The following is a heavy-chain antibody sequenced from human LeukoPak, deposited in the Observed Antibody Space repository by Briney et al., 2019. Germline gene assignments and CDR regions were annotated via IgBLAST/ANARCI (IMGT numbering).Heavy chain of an antibody. V-gene: IGHV4-59*01. D-gene: IGHD3-22*01. J-gene: IGHJ5*02. CDR2: IYYSGST. CDR3: ASDHRHYYDSSGSIDL. Sequence: PSETLSLTCTVSGGSISSYYWSWIRQPPGRGLEWIGYIYYSGSTNYNPSLKSRVTISVDTSKNQFSLKLSSVTAADTAVYYCASDHRHYYDSSGSIDLWGQGTLVTVSS. CDR1: GGSISSYY.